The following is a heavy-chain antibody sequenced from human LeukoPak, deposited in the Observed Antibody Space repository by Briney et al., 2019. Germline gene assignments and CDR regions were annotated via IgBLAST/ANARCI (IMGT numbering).Heavy chain of an antibody. CDR2: IYYSGST. Sequence: SETLSLTCTVSGGSISSSSYYWGWIRQPPGKGLEWIGYIYYSGSTNYNPSLKSRVTISVDTSKNQFSLKLSSVTAADTAVYYCAREKDYYDSSGYFDYWGQGTLVTVSS. V-gene: IGHV4-61*05. CDR1: GGSISSSSYY. J-gene: IGHJ4*02. CDR3: AREKDYYDSSGYFDY. D-gene: IGHD3-22*01.